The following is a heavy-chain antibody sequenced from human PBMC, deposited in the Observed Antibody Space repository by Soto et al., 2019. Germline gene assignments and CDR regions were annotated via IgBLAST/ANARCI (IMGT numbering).Heavy chain of an antibody. CDR3: ARDLSGSGD. CDR1: GFTFDDYG. Sequence: GGSLRLSCAASGFTFDDYGMSWVRQAPGKGLEWVSGINWNGGSTGYADPVKGRFTISRDNSKNTLYLQMNSLGAEDTAVYYCARDLSGSGDWGQGTLVTVSS. J-gene: IGHJ4*02. V-gene: IGHV3-20*04. CDR2: INWNGGST. D-gene: IGHD3-10*01.